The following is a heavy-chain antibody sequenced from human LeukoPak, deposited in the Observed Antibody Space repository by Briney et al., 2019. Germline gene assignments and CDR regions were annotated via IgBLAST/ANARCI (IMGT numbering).Heavy chain of an antibody. CDR1: GGSISSYY. CDR2: IYYSGST. V-gene: IGHV4-59*08. D-gene: IGHD3-16*01. CDR3: ARHKRGSFGVVLEFDY. J-gene: IGHJ4*02. Sequence: SETLSLTCTVSGGSISSYYWSWIRQSPGKGLEWIGYIYYSGSTNYNPSLKSRVTISVDTSKNQFSLKLSSVTAADTAVYYCARHKRGSFGVVLEFDYWGQGTLVTVSS.